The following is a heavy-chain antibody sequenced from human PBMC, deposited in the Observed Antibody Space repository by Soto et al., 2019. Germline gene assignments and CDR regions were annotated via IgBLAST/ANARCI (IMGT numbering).Heavy chain of an antibody. Sequence: PSETLSLTCTVSGGSISSGDYYWSWIRQHPGKGLEWIGYIYYSGTIYYNPSLKSRVTISVDTSKNQFSLKLISVTAADTAVYYCVRYGAYAFDHWGQGTLVTVSS. CDR1: GGSISSGDYY. J-gene: IGHJ4*02. CDR3: VRYGAYAFDH. D-gene: IGHD4-17*01. CDR2: IYYSGTI. V-gene: IGHV4-31*03.